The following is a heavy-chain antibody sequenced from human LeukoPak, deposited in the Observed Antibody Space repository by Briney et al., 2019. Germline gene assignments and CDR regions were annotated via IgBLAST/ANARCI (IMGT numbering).Heavy chain of an antibody. J-gene: IGHJ4*02. CDR1: GYTLTELS. V-gene: IGHV1-24*01. CDR3: ATDLWCSSTSCYVFDY. D-gene: IGHD2-2*01. CDR2: FDPEDGET. Sequence: ASVKVSCKVSGYTLTELSMHWVRQAPGKGLEWVGGFDPEDGETIYAQKFQGRVTMTEDTSTDTAYMELSSLRSEDTAVYYCATDLWCSSTSCYVFDYWGQGTLVTVSS.